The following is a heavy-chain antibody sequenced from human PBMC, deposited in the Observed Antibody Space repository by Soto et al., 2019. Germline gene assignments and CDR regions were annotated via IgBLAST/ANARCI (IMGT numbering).Heavy chain of an antibody. D-gene: IGHD3-16*02. J-gene: IGHJ4*02. Sequence: QVQVVQSGAEVKKPGASVTVSCKASGYTFTAYYVHWVRQAPGQGLEWMGWINPNTGGTKFVPKFQGWVTMSTDTSISTAYMEVSRLRADDTAVYYCARGSRYSFAHWGQGTLITVSS. CDR2: INPNTGGT. V-gene: IGHV1-2*04. CDR1: GYTFTAYY. CDR3: ARGSRYSFAH.